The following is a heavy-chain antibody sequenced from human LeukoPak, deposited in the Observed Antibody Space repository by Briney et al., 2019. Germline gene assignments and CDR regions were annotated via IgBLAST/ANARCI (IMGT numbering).Heavy chain of an antibody. CDR1: GGSISSYY. V-gene: IGHV4-59*01. D-gene: IGHD2-21*01. Sequence: SETLSLTCTVSGGSISSYYWSWIRQPPGKGLEWIGYIYYSGSTNYNPSLKSRVTISVDTSKNQFSLKLSSVTAADTAVYYCARDSRVAGEYYFDYWGQGTLVTVSS. CDR2: IYYSGST. J-gene: IGHJ4*02. CDR3: ARDSRVAGEYYFDY.